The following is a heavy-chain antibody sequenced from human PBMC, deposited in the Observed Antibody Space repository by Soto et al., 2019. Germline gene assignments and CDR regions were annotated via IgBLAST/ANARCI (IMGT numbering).Heavy chain of an antibody. CDR3: ARAPYSSGWPDS. Sequence: SETQSLTSAVSGGNIGSSNWWSWVRQPPGKGLEWIGYIYYGGSTNYNPSLESRVTISVDTSNKKFSLKLASVTAADTAVYYCARAPYSSGWPDSWGQGTLVTVSS. V-gene: IGHV4-4*02. CDR2: IYYGGST. CDR1: GGNIGSSNW. D-gene: IGHD6-19*01. J-gene: IGHJ4*02.